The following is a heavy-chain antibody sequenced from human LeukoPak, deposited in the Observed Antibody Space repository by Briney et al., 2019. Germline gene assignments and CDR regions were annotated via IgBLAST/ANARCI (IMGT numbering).Heavy chain of an antibody. CDR2: IWYDGSKE. Sequence: GRSLRLSCAASGFTFSNYGMHWVRQALGKGLEWVALIWYDGSKEYYVDSVKGRFTISRDNSKNTLFLQMDSLRAEDTGVYYCARPTTVTTSDAFDIWGQGTMVTVSS. CDR3: ARPTTVTTSDAFDI. V-gene: IGHV3-33*01. D-gene: IGHD4-17*01. J-gene: IGHJ3*02. CDR1: GFTFSNYG.